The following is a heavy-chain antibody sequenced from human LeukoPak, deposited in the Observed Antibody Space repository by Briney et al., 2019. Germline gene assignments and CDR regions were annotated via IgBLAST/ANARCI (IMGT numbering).Heavy chain of an antibody. CDR1: GFTFSSYE. V-gene: IGHV3-48*03. D-gene: IGHD1-26*01. CDR3: SRDGLVGVNTAFDI. J-gene: IGHJ3*02. Sequence: GGSLRLSCAASGFTFSSYEMHWVRQAPGKGLECISSISGSGNTRNYADPVKGRFTISRDNAKNAVYLQMNSLRGEDTAVYYCSRDGLVGVNTAFDIWGQGTVVTVSS. CDR2: ISGSGNTR.